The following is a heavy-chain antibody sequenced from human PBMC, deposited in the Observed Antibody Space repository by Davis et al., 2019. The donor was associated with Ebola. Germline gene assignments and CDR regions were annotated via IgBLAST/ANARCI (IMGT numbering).Heavy chain of an antibody. CDR3: AKWEMGFLDWGYFDY. CDR2: ISGSGGST. CDR1: GFTFSSYA. Sequence: PGGSLRLSCAASGFTFSSYAMSWVRQAPGKGLEWVSPISGSGGSTYYADSVKGRFTISRDNSKNTLYLQMNSLRAEDTAVYYCAKWEMGFLDWGYFDYWGQGTLVTVSS. J-gene: IGHJ4*02. V-gene: IGHV3-23*01. D-gene: IGHD3/OR15-3a*01.